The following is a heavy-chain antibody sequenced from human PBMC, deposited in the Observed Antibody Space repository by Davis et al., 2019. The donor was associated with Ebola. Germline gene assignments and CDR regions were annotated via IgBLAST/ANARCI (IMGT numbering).Heavy chain of an antibody. CDR3: GRGLWLDYYYYGMDV. V-gene: IGHV1-69*04. CDR2: IIPILGIA. J-gene: IGHJ6*02. Sequence: AASVKVSCKASGGTFSSYAISWVRQAPGQGLEWMGRIIPILGIANYAQKFQGRVTITADESTSTAYMELSSLRSEDTAVYYCGRGLWLDYYYYGMDVWGQGTTVTVSS. D-gene: IGHD5-18*01. CDR1: GGTFSSYA.